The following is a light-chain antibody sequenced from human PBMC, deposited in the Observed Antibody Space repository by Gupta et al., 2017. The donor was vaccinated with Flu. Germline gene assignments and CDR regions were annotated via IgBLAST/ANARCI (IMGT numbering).Light chain of an antibody. CDR2: DAS. CDR3: QQYNSLPYT. V-gene: IGKV1-33*01. J-gene: IGKJ2*01. CDR1: QDINIY. Sequence: DIQVTQFPSSLSASVGDKVTITCQASQDINIYLDWYQHRPGKPPQLLIFDASSLGGGVPSRFSGSGSGTNFSFSISSLQPEDFATCYCQQYNSLPYTFGQGTKLEI.